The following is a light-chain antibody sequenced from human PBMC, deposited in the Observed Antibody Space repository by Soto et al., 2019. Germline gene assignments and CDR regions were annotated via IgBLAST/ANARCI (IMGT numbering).Light chain of an antibody. J-gene: IGKJ4*01. CDR1: QDIHSF. Sequence: DIQMTQSPSSLSASVGDRVTIACQATQDIHSFLAWYQQKPGKAPKFLIFDASNLARGVPSRFSGSGSGTDFTFTISSLQPEDIATYFCQQYDSLPLTFGGGTKVEV. V-gene: IGKV1-33*01. CDR2: DAS. CDR3: QQYDSLPLT.